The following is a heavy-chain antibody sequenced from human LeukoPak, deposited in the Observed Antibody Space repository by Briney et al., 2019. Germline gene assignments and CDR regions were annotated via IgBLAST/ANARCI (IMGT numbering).Heavy chain of an antibody. J-gene: IGHJ3*02. CDR2: ISSSSSYI. Sequence: GGSLRLSCAASGFTFSSYAMSWVRQAPGKGLEWVSSISSSSSYIYYADSVKGRFTISRDNAKNSLYLQMNSLGAEDTAVYYCAREGPYSYGPGDAFDIWGQGTMVTVSS. V-gene: IGHV3-21*01. CDR3: AREGPYSYGPGDAFDI. D-gene: IGHD5-18*01. CDR1: GFTFSSYA.